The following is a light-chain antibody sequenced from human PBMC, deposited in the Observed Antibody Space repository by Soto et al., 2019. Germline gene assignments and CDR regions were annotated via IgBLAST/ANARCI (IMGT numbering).Light chain of an antibody. CDR1: KSVSSY. Sequence: EIVLTQSPATLSLSPGERATLSCRASKSVSSYLAWYQQKPGQAPRLLIYDASNRATGIPARFSGSGSGTDLTLTISSLEPEDFAVYYCQQRSKWPPYAFGQGTKLEIK. CDR2: DAS. V-gene: IGKV3-11*01. CDR3: QQRSKWPPYA. J-gene: IGKJ2*01.